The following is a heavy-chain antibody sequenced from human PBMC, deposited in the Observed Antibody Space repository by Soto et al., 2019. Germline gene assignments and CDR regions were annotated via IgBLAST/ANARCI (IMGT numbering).Heavy chain of an antibody. CDR1: GFTFSSYA. D-gene: IGHD6-19*01. CDR2: ISGSGGST. CDR3: VKDRAVAGTVDY. J-gene: IGHJ4*02. V-gene: IGHV3-23*01. Sequence: EVQLLESGGGLVQPGGSLRLSCAASGFTFSSYAMSWVRQAPGKGLEWVSAISGSGGSTYYADSVKGRFTISRDNSKNTLYLQMNSLRAEDTAVYYCVKDRAVAGTVDYWGQGTLVTVSS.